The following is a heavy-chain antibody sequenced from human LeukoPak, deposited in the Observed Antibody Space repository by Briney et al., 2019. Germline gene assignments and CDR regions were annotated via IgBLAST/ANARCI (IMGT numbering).Heavy chain of an antibody. CDR3: ARAWATDYFDY. Sequence: SETLSLTCTVSGVSISSYYWSWIRQPPGKGLEWIGYMYYSGTINYNPSLKSRVTISVDTSKNQFSLKLSSVTAADTAMYYCARAWATDYFDYWGQGTLVTVSS. CDR2: MYYSGTI. J-gene: IGHJ4*02. CDR1: GVSISSYY. V-gene: IGHV4-59*01.